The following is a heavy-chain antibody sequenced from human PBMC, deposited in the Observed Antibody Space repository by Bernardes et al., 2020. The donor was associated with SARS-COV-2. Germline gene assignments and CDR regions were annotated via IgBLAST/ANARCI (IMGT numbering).Heavy chain of an antibody. V-gene: IGHV1-18*01. CDR3: ARATLGDFWSGWGGHMDV. D-gene: IGHD3-3*01. CDR2: ISAYNGNT. J-gene: IGHJ6*03. CDR1: GYTFTSYG. Sequence: ASVKVSCKASGYTFTSYGISWVRQAPGQGLEWMGWISAYNGNTNYAQKLQGRVTMTTDTSTSTAYMELRSLRSDDTAVYYCARATLGDFWSGWGGHMDVWGKGTTVTVSS.